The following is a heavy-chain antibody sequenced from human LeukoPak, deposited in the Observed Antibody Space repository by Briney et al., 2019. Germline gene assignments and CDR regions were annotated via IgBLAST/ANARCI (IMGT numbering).Heavy chain of an antibody. CDR1: GYTFTGYY. CDR3: ARVRYDILTGPRGAIDP. D-gene: IGHD3-9*01. J-gene: IGHJ5*02. CDR2: INPNSGGT. V-gene: IGHV1-2*02. Sequence: ASVKVSCKASGYTFTGYYMHWVRQAPGQGLEWMGWINPNSGGTNYSQKSQGRVTMSRDTSISTAYMELSRLRFDDTAVYYCARVRYDILTGPRGAIDPWGQGTLVTVSS.